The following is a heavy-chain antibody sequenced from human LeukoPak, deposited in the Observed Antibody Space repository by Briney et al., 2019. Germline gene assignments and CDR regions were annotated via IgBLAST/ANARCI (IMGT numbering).Heavy chain of an antibody. CDR1: GYSISTGYY. Sequence: SETLSLTCTVSGYSISTGYYWDWIRQPPGKGLEWIGTFYHGGSTYYNPSLKSRVTISVDTSKNQFSLNLTSVTAADTAVYYCARVYYSNSYDYWYFDLWGRGTLVTVPS. V-gene: IGHV4-38-2*02. J-gene: IGHJ2*01. D-gene: IGHD6-13*01. CDR3: ARVYYSNSYDYWYFDL. CDR2: FYHGGST.